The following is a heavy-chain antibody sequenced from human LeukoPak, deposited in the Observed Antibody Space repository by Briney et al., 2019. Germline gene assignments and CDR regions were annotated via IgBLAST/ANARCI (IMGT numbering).Heavy chain of an antibody. CDR3: ARVFAFGGVIVETDAFDI. CDR2: ISAYNGNT. CDR1: GYTFTSYG. J-gene: IGHJ3*02. D-gene: IGHD3-16*02. Sequence: ASVKVSCKASGYTFTSYGISWVRQAPGQGLEWMGWISAYNGNTNYAQKLQGRVTVTTDTSTSTAYMELRSLRSDDTAVYYCARVFAFGGVIVETDAFDIWGQGTMVTVSS. V-gene: IGHV1-18*04.